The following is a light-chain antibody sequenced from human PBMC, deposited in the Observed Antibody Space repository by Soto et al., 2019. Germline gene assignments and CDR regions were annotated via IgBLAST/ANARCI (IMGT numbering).Light chain of an antibody. V-gene: IGLV2-23*02. CDR1: SSDVGSSNL. CDR2: EVS. J-gene: IGLJ1*01. Sequence: QSVLTQPASMSGSPGQSITFSCTGTSSDVGSSNLVSWYQQHPGKAPKLLIYEVSKRPSGVSNRFSGPKSGNTASLTISGLQAQDDADYYCCSYAGSSTHVFGTGTKVTV. CDR3: CSYAGSSTHV.